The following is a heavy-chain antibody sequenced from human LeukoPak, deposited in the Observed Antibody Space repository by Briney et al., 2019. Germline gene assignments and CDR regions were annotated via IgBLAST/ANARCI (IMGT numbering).Heavy chain of an antibody. CDR1: GFTFSSYS. CDR2: ISSSSSYI. V-gene: IGHV3-21*01. J-gene: IGHJ5*02. CDR3: AKSPDSNYYDSSAPA. D-gene: IGHD3-22*01. Sequence: PGGSLRLSCAASGFTFSSYSMNWVRQAPGKGLEWVSSISSSSSYIYYADSVKGRFTISRDNAKNSLYLQMNSLRAEDTAVYYCAKSPDSNYYDSSAPAWGQGTLVTVSS.